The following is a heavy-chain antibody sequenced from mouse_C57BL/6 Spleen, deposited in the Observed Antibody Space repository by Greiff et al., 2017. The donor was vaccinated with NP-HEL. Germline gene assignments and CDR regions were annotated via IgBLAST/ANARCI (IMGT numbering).Heavy chain of an antibody. CDR2: IYPRSGNT. CDR1: GYTFPSYG. V-gene: IGHV1-81*01. CDR3: AREENPRGFAY. Sequence: VQLQQSGAELARPGASVKLSCKASGYTFPSYGISGVKQRTGQGLEWIGEIYPRSGNTYYNEKFKGKATLTADKSSSTAYMELRSLTSEDSAVYFCAREENPRGFAYWGQGTLVTVSA. J-gene: IGHJ3*01.